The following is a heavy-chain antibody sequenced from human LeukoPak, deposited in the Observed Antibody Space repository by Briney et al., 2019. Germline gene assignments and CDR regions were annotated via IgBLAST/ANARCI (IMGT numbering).Heavy chain of an antibody. Sequence: GGSLRLSCAGSGFTFSTSWMHWVRQAPGQGLVWVSRINSDGSTINYADSVQGRFTISRDNAKSTLYLQMNSLGAEDTAVYYCARAGYYRFDYWGQGTLATVSS. CDR3: ARAGYYRFDY. J-gene: IGHJ4*02. CDR2: INSDGSTI. V-gene: IGHV3-74*01. CDR1: GFTFSTSW. D-gene: IGHD4-11*01.